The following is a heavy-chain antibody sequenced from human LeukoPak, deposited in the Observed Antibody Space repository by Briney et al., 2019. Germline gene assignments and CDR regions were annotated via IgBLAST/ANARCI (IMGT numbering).Heavy chain of an antibody. CDR1: GFTFSSYA. V-gene: IGHV3-23*01. J-gene: IGHJ4*02. CDR3: ARSAYYYDSSPDY. CDR2: ISGSGGST. Sequence: GGSLRLSCAASGFTFSSYAMSWVRQAPGKGLEWVSAISGSGGSTYYADSVKGRFTTSRDNSKNTLYLQMNSLRAEDTAVYYCARSAYYYDSSPDYWGQGTLVTVSS. D-gene: IGHD3-22*01.